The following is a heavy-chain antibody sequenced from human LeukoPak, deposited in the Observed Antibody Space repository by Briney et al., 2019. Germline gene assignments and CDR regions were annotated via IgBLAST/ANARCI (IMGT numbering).Heavy chain of an antibody. Sequence: PGGSPRLSCSISGFTFYEYTLRWVRQAPGKGLEWVGLIRSKAYGAATEYAASVKGRFTISREDSTSIAYVQMNSLLIEDTGVYYCSRIHPRGSYFISGCYFDYWGRGTLVTVSS. V-gene: IGHV3-49*04. CDR1: GFTFYEYT. D-gene: IGHD1-26*01. J-gene: IGHJ4*02. CDR3: SRIHPRGSYFISGCYFDY. CDR2: IRSKAYGAAT.